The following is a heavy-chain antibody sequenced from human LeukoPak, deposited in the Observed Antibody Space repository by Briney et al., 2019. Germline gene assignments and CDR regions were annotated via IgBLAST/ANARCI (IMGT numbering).Heavy chain of an antibody. J-gene: IGHJ4*02. CDR1: GFAFSSYA. CDR2: ISGSGGST. D-gene: IGHD3-3*01. Sequence: GGSLRLSCAASGFAFSSYAMSWVRQAPRKGLEWVSAISGSGGSTYYADSVKGRFTISRDNSKNTLYLQMNSLRAEDTAVYYCAKDPQEYDFWSGYYEGSDYWGQGTLVTVSS. V-gene: IGHV3-23*01. CDR3: AKDPQEYDFWSGYYEGSDY.